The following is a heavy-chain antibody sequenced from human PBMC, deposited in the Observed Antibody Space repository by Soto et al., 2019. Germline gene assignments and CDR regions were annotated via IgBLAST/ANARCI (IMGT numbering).Heavy chain of an antibody. D-gene: IGHD4-17*01. CDR2: IYYSGST. V-gene: IGHV4-59*01. CDR3: ARVVKTTMTTISANWFDP. CDR1: GGSISSYY. Sequence: SETLSLTCTVSGGSISSYYWSWIRQPPGKGLEWIGYIYYSGSTNYNPSLKSRVTISVDTSKNQFSLKLSSVTAADTAVYYCARVVKTTMTTISANWFDPWGQGTLVTVSS. J-gene: IGHJ5*02.